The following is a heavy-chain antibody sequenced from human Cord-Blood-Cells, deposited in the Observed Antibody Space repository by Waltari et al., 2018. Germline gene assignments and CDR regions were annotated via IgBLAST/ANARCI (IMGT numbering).Heavy chain of an antibody. D-gene: IGHD2-21*02. Sequence: QVQLQQWGAGLLKPSETLSLTCAVYGGSFSGYYWSWTRQPPGKGLEWIGEINHSGSTNYNPSLKSRVTISVDTSKNQFSLKLSSVTAADTAVYYCASTYCGGDCYSDYWGQGTLVTVSS. CDR3: ASTYCGGDCYSDY. V-gene: IGHV4-34*01. CDR2: INHSGST. CDR1: GGSFSGYY. J-gene: IGHJ4*02.